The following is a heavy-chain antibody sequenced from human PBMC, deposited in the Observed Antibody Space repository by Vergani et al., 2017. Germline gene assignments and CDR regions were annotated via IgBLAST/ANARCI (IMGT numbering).Heavy chain of an antibody. CDR2: ISSSSSTI. CDR3: ARVQATYDFWSGSYYYYYMDV. Sequence: EVQLVESGGGLVKPGGSLRLSCAASGFTFSSYSMNWVRQAPGKGLEWVSYISSSSSTIYYADSVKGRFTISRDNAKNSLYLQMNSLRAEDTAVYYCARVQATYDFWSGSYYYYYMDVWGKGTTVTVSS. D-gene: IGHD3-3*01. CDR1: GFTFSSYS. J-gene: IGHJ6*03. V-gene: IGHV3-48*01.